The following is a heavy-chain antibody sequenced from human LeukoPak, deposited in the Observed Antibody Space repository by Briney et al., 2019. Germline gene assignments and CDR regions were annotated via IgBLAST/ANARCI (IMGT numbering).Heavy chain of an antibody. J-gene: IGHJ4*02. CDR3: AKVLGVVVPAAMVSDY. Sequence: GGSLRLSCAASGFTFSSSGMHWVRQAPGKGLEWVAFIRYDGSNKYYADSVKGRFTISRDNSKNTLYLQMNSLRAEDTAVYYCAKVLGVVVPAAMVSDYWGQGTLVTVSS. CDR1: GFTFSSSG. D-gene: IGHD2-2*01. CDR2: IRYDGSNK. V-gene: IGHV3-30*02.